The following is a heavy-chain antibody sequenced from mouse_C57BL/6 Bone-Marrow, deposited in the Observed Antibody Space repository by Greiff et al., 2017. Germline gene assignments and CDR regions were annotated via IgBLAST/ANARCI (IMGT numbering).Heavy chain of an antibody. V-gene: IGHV1-55*01. CDR3: ARGVAIYYDYDVLLAMDY. CDR2: IYPGSGST. Sequence: QVQLQQPGAELAQPGASVKMSCKASGYTFTSYWLTWVKQRPGQGLEWIGDIYPGSGSTNYNEKFKSKATLTVDTSSSTSYMQLSSLTSEDSAFYYCARGVAIYYDYDVLLAMDYGGQGTSVTVSS. CDR1: GYTFTSYW. J-gene: IGHJ4*01. D-gene: IGHD2-4*01.